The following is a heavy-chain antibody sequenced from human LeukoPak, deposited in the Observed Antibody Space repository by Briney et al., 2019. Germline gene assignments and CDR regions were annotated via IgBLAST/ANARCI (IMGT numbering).Heavy chain of an antibody. Sequence: GGSLRLSCAASGFTFSSYSMNWVRQAPGKGLEWVSYISSSSSTIYYADSVKGRFTISRDNAKNSLYLQMNSLRAEDTAVYYCARAGGMIIPIGDAFDIWGQGTMVTVSS. J-gene: IGHJ3*02. CDR3: ARAGGMIIPIGDAFDI. D-gene: IGHD3-16*01. CDR1: GFTFSSYS. CDR2: ISSSSSTI. V-gene: IGHV3-48*04.